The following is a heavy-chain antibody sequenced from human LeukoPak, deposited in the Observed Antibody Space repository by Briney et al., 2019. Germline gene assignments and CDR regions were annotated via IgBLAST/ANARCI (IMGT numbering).Heavy chain of an antibody. Sequence: PGGSLRLSCAASGFTLSDYYMTWTRQAPGKGLEWLSYISGNSRDTDYADSVKGRFIISRDNAKNSLHLQMNGLRVEDTAVYYCARNSYSLAAAGKSDYWGQGTLVTVSS. CDR2: ISGNSRDT. CDR3: ARNSYSLAAAGKSDY. J-gene: IGHJ4*02. CDR1: GFTLSDYY. V-gene: IGHV3-11*06. D-gene: IGHD6-13*01.